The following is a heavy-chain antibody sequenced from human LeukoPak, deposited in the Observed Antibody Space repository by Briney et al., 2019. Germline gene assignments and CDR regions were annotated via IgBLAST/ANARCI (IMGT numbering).Heavy chain of an antibody. CDR3: ARDLDLGVTRWLKPEFDY. J-gene: IGHJ4*02. D-gene: IGHD5-24*01. V-gene: IGHV3-21*01. Sequence: MSGGSLRLSCAASGFTFSSYSMNWVRQAPGKGLEWVSSISSSSSYIYYADSVKGRFTISRDNAKNSLYLQMNSLRAEDTAVYYCARDLDLGVTRWLKPEFDYWGQGTLVTVSS. CDR1: GFTFSSYS. CDR2: ISSSSSYI.